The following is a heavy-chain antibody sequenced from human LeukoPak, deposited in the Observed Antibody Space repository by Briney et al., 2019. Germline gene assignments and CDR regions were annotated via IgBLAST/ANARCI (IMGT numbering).Heavy chain of an antibody. Sequence: ASVNVSCKASGYTFTGYYMHWVRQAPGQGLEWMGWINPNSGGRNYAQKLQGRVTMTTDTSTSTAYMELRSLRSDDTAVYYCARDPGIAAPNWFDPWGQGTLVTVSS. J-gene: IGHJ5*02. CDR3: ARDPGIAAPNWFDP. V-gene: IGHV1-2*02. CDR2: INPNSGGR. D-gene: IGHD6-13*01. CDR1: GYTFTGYY.